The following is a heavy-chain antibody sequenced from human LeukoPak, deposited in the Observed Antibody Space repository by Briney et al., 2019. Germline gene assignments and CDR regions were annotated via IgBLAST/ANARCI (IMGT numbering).Heavy chain of an antibody. J-gene: IGHJ6*03. Sequence: SVKASCKASGGTFSSYAISWVRQAPGQGLEWMGGIIPIFGTANYAQKFQGRVTITTDESTSTAYMELSSLRSEDTAVYYCARGNCSSTSCYGYYYYYYYMDVWGKGTTVTVSS. D-gene: IGHD2-2*01. CDR1: GGTFSSYA. CDR2: IIPIFGTA. V-gene: IGHV1-69*05. CDR3: ARGNCSSTSCYGYYYYYYYMDV.